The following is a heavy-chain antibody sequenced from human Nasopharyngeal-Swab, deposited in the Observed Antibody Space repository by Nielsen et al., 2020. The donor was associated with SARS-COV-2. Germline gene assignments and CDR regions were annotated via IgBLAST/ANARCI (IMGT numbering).Heavy chain of an antibody. D-gene: IGHD5-18*01. CDR3: AKRGYSYVNKFDL. J-gene: IGHJ4*02. CDR2: IYHDGSEK. V-gene: IGHV3-7*03. CDR1: GFTFSSYW. Sequence: GGSLRLSCAASGFTFSSYWMSWVRQPPGKGLEWVASIYHDGSEKYYVDSVKCRFTISRDNAKNSLYLQMNILRAEDAAVYYCAKRGYSYVNKFDLWGQGTLVTVSS.